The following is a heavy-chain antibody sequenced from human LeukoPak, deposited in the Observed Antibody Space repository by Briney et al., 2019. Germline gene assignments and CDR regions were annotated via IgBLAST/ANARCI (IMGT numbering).Heavy chain of an antibody. J-gene: IGHJ4*02. D-gene: IGHD3-10*01. CDR3: ARGQGSGGFGESPAPY. CDR2: INWNGGST. CDR1: GFTFDDYG. Sequence: PGGSLRLSCAASGFTFDDYGMSWVRQAPGKGLEWVSGINWNGGSTGYADSVKGRFTISRDNAKNSLYLQMNSLRAEDTALYYCARGQGSGGFGESPAPYWGQGTLVTVSS. V-gene: IGHV3-20*04.